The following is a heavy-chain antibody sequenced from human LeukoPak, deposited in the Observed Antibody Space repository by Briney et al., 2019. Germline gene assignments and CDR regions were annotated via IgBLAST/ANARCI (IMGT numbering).Heavy chain of an antibody. Sequence: GGSLRLSCAASGFTFSSYAMTWVRQAPGTGLQWVSTITGNGSDTYYAESVKGRFTISRDNSKNTLTFQMNSLRAEDMAVYFCTKGRGYGNLRGALASFDIWGQGTVVTVSS. V-gene: IGHV3-23*01. J-gene: IGHJ3*02. D-gene: IGHD4-17*01. CDR1: GFTFSSYA. CDR2: ITGNGSDT. CDR3: TKGRGYGNLRGALASFDI.